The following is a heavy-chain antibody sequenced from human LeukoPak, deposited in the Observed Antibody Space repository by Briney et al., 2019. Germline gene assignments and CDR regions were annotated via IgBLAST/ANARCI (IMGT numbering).Heavy chain of an antibody. J-gene: IGHJ4*02. V-gene: IGHV3-30*04. D-gene: IGHD3-3*01. CDR2: ISYDGSTK. CDR1: GFTFSSCA. CDR3: AGHFGAWHYFDY. Sequence: PGGSLRPSCAASGFTFSSCAIHWVRQAPGKGLEWVALISYDGSTKYSTDSVKGRFTISRDNSKNTLYLQMNSLRPEDTAVYYCAGHFGAWHYFDYWGQGTLVTVSS.